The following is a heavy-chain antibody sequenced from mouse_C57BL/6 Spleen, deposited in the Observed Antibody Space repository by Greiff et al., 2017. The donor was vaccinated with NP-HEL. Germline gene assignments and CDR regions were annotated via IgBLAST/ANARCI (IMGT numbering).Heavy chain of an antibody. Sequence: QVQLQQPGAELVKPGASVKLSCKASGYTFTSYWMHWVKQRPGQGLEWIGMIHPNSGSTNYNEKFKSKATLTVDKSSSTAYMQLSSLTSEDSAVYYCARHYYGSNGYFDYWGQGTTLTVSS. D-gene: IGHD1-1*01. CDR1: GYTFTSYW. J-gene: IGHJ2*01. CDR2: IHPNSGST. V-gene: IGHV1-64*01. CDR3: ARHYYGSNGYFDY.